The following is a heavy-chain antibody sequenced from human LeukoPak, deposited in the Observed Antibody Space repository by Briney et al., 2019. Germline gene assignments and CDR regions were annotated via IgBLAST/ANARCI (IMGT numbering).Heavy chain of an antibody. CDR3: VRSWLLVAATRPTDY. V-gene: IGHV3-7*01. CDR2: INQDESET. J-gene: IGHJ4*02. CDR1: RFTFSSYW. Sequence: GGSLTLSCAVSRFTFSSYWMTWVRQAPGKGLEWVASINQDESETYYVASVEGRFTISRDNAKNSLYLQMNSLRVEDTAIYYCVRSWLLVAATRPTDYWGQGTLVTVSS. D-gene: IGHD1-26*01.